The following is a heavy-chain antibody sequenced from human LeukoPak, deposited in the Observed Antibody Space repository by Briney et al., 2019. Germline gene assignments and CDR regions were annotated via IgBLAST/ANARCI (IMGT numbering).Heavy chain of an antibody. CDR1: GYTFTSYA. Sequence: ASVTVSFKASGYTFTSYAMHWVRQAPGQRLEWMGWINAGNGNTKYSQKFQGRVTITRDTSASTAYMELSSLRSEDTAVYYCARNRGHGSGSYISFDYWGQGTLVTVSS. D-gene: IGHD3-10*01. J-gene: IGHJ4*02. CDR2: INAGNGNT. CDR3: ARNRGHGSGSYISFDY. V-gene: IGHV1-3*01.